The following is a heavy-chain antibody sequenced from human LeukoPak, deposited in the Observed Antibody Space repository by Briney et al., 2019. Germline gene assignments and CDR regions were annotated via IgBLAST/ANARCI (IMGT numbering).Heavy chain of an antibody. CDR2: IGGSGGYT. V-gene: IGHV3-23*01. D-gene: IGHD2-15*01. J-gene: IGHJ4*02. Sequence: GGSLRLSCAASGFTFSSYAMSWVRQAPGKGLEWVSAIGGSGGYTYYADSVKGRFTVSRDNSKNTLYLQLNSLRADDTAVYYCAKGSRSEGGHDFDCWGQGTLVTVSS. CDR3: AKGSRSEGGHDFDC. CDR1: GFTFSSYA.